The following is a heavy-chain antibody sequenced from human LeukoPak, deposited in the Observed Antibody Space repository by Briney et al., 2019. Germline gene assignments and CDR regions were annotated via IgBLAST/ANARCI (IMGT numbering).Heavy chain of an antibody. J-gene: IGHJ4*02. CDR1: GGSISSNLFF. CDR3: AKGPVADGFDV. D-gene: IGHD3-10*01. CDR2: VDLTGDE. V-gene: IGHV4-39*07. Sequence: PSETLSLTCTVSGGSISSNLFFGGWIRQPPGKGLQWIASVDLTGDEYYNPSLRGRVTVSLDTSKNQFSLRLSSVTAADTAMYFCAKGPVADGFDVWGQGTLVTVSS.